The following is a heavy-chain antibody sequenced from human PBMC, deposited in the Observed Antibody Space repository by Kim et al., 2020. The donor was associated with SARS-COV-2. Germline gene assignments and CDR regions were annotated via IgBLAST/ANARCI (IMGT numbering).Heavy chain of an antibody. J-gene: IGHJ5*02. CDR2: GAR. CDR3: TTLNWFDP. Sequence: GARDYTDAVKGRFTISRDDSKNMVYLEMNSLKTEDSAIYYCTTLNWFDPWGQGTRVTVSS. V-gene: IGHV3-15*01.